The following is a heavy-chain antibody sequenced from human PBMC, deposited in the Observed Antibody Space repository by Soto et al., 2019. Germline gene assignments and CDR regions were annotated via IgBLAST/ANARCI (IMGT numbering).Heavy chain of an antibody. CDR3: TTLGPS. CDR1: GFNFSDAW. CDR2: VKSKADGGTT. J-gene: IGHJ4*02. Sequence: EVQLVESGGGLIKPGGSLSLYCAASGFNFSDAWMNWVRQAPGKGLEWVAVVKSKADGGTTDYAASVRSRFIVSRDDSENTLYLQMDSLKSEDTAIYYCTTLGPSWGQGTLVAVSS. V-gene: IGHV3-15*07.